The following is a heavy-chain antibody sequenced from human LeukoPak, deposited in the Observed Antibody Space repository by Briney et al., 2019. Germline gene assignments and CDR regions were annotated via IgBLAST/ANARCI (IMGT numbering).Heavy chain of an antibody. CDR1: GYTFTGYY. CDR2: INPNNGGT. CDR3: ARDPNPHDYGEYYFDY. D-gene: IGHD4-17*01. V-gene: IGHV1-2*02. J-gene: IGHJ4*02. Sequence: GASVKVSCKASGYTFTGYYMHWVRQAPGQGLEWMGWINPNNGGTNYAQKLQGRVTMTRDTSISTAYMELSRLRSDDTSVYYCARDPNPHDYGEYYFDYWGQGTLVTVSS.